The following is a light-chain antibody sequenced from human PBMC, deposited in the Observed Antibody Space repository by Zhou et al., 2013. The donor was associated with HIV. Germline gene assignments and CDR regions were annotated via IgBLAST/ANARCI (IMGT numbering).Light chain of an antibody. CDR3: QQYGSLPKT. CDR1: ESVSRSY. CDR2: GAS. V-gene: IGKV3-20*01. Sequence: EMVLTQSPGTLSLSPGERATLSCRASESVSRSYLAWYQQKLGQAPRLLIFGASRRATGIPDRFSGSGSGTDFTGTDFTLTITRVEPEDFAVYYCQQYGSLPKTFGQGTKVEIK. J-gene: IGKJ1*01.